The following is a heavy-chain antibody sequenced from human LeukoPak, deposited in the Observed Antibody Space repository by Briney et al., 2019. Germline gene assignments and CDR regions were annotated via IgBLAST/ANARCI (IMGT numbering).Heavy chain of an antibody. CDR2: INPNSGGT. J-gene: IGHJ4*02. CDR3: ARDEGWTRELFDY. V-gene: IGHV1-2*06. CDR1: GYTFTGYY. D-gene: IGHD6-19*01. Sequence: ASVKVSCKASGYTFTGYYMHWVRQAPGQGLEWMGRINPNSGGTNYAQKFQGRVTMTRDTPISTAYKELSRLRSDDTAVYYCARDEGWTRELFDYWGQGTLVTVSS.